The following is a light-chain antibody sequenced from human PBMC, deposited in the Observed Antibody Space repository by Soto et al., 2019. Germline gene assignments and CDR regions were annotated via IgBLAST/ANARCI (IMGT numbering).Light chain of an antibody. CDR1: QSVAGF. CDR3: QQRGSWPPT. J-gene: IGKJ3*01. Sequence: EIVLTQSPATLSLSPGESATLSCRASQSVAGFVAWYQQKPGQAPRLLIYDAFSRATGIPTRFRGSGSGTDFTLTIGSLEPEDFAVYYCQQRGSWPPTFGPGTKVDIK. V-gene: IGKV3-11*01. CDR2: DAF.